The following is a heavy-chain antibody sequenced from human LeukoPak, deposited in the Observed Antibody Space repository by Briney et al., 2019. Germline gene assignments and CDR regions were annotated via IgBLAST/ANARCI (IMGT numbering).Heavy chain of an antibody. J-gene: IGHJ4*02. CDR1: GYTFTDYY. Sequence: ASVKVSCKVSGYTFTDYYMHWVQHAPGKGLEWMGLVDPEDGETIYAEKFQGRVTITADTSTDTAYMELSSLRSEDMAVYYCATLYAGYSSSWYYFDYWGQGTLVTVSS. CDR2: VDPEDGET. V-gene: IGHV1-69-2*01. CDR3: ATLYAGYSSSWYYFDY. D-gene: IGHD6-13*01.